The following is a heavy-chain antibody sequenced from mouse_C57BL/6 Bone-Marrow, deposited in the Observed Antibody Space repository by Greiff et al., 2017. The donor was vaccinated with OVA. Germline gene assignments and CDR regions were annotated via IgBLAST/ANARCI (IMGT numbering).Heavy chain of an antibody. CDR2: ISGGGGNT. CDR1: GFTFSSYT. J-gene: IGHJ4*01. Sequence: EVQLVESGGGLVKPGGSLKLSCAASGFTFSSYTMSWVRQTPEKRLEWVATISGGGGNTYYPDSVKGRFTISRDNAKNTLYLQMSSLRSEDTALYDCARRDYYGSSYDAMDYWGQGTSVTVSS. V-gene: IGHV5-9*01. CDR3: ARRDYYGSSYDAMDY. D-gene: IGHD1-1*01.